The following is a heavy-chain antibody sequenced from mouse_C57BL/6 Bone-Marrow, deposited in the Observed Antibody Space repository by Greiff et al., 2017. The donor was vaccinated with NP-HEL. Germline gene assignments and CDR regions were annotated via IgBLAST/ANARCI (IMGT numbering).Heavy chain of an antibody. CDR3: ARPSSIYYYGSIPG. D-gene: IGHD1-1*01. CDR2: INPSSGYT. V-gene: IGHV1-7*01. J-gene: IGHJ2*01. CDR1: GYTFTSYW. Sequence: VKLVESGAELAKPGASVKLSCKASGYTFTSYWMHWVKQRPGQGLEWIGYINPSSGYTKYNQKFKDKATLTADTSSSTAFMQLSSLTYEDSAVYYCARPSSIYYYGSIPGWGQGTTLTVSS.